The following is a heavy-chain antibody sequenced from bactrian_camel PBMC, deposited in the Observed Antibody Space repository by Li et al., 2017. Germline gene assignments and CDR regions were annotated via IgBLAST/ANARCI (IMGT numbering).Heavy chain of an antibody. V-gene: IGHV3S40*01. CDR2: IESDGDST. CDR1: GFTFRTYD. J-gene: IGHJ7*01. Sequence: DVQLVESGGGLVQPGGSLRLSCPASGFTFRTYDMTWVRQAPGRGLEWVTTIESDGDSTYYTDSVKGRFTISRDNAKNTVYLQMNSLESEDTALYTVRSGSPCIITPWSIGAKEPRSPSP.